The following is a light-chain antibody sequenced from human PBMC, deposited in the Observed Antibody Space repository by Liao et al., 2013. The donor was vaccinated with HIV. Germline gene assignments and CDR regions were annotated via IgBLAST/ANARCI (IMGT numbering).Light chain of an antibody. V-gene: IGLV3-1*01. CDR1: KLGDKY. Sequence: SYELTQSPSLSVSPGQTASVTCSGDKLGDKYVCWYQQKPGQSPLLVIYQDYRRPSGIPGRFSGSNSGNTATLTISGTQAMDEADYYCQAWDSSTAHVVFGGGTKLTVL. CDR3: QAWDSSTAHVV. CDR2: QDY. J-gene: IGLJ2*01.